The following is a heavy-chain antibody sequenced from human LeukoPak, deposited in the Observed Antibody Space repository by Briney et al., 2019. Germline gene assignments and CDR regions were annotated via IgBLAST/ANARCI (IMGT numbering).Heavy chain of an antibody. CDR1: GSXISGYY. D-gene: IGHD3-22*01. CDR2: VYYTGNT. J-gene: IGHJ4*02. Sequence: PSETLSLTCIVSGSXISGYYCSWIRQPPGKGLEWIGYVYYTGNTNYNPSLKSRVTISVDTSKNQFSLNLSSVTAADTAVYYCARLRRYYDSSGYYTNIDSWGQGTLVTVSS. CDR3: ARLRRYYDSSGYYTNIDS. V-gene: IGHV4-59*08.